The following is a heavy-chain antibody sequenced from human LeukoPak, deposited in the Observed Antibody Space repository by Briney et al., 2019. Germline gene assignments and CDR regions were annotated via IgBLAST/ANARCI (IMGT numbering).Heavy chain of an antibody. CDR3: ARGQKYTYGYTVTELGSRYFDY. D-gene: IGHD5-18*01. V-gene: IGHV4-38-2*02. Sequence: SETLSLTCTVSGYSISSGYYWAWIRQPPGKGLDWIGSIYHSGNTYYNPSLKSRVTISVDTSKNQFSLKPSSVTAADTAVYYCARGQKYTYGYTVTELGSRYFDYWGQGTLVTVSS. CDR1: GYSISSGYY. J-gene: IGHJ4*02. CDR2: IYHSGNT.